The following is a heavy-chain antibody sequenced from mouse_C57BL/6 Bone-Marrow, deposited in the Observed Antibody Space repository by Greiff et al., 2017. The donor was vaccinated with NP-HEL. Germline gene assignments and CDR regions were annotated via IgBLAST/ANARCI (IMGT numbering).Heavy chain of an antibody. J-gene: IGHJ2*01. CDR1: GFTFSSYA. V-gene: IGHV5-4*01. D-gene: IGHD1-1*01. CDR2: ISDGGSYT. Sequence: EVQLVESGGGLVKPGGSLKLSCAASGFTFSSYAMSWVRQTPEKRLEWVATISDGGSYTYYPDNVKGRFTISRDHAKNNMYLQMSHLKSEDTAMYYCAREGETITTVVGFDYWGQGTTLTVSS. CDR3: AREGETITTVVGFDY.